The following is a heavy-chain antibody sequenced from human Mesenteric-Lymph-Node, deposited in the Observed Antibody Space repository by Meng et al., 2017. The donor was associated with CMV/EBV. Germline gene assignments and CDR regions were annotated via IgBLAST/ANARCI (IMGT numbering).Heavy chain of an antibody. Sequence: GGSLRLSCAASGFTFDDYGVSWVRQAPGKGLEWVSGINWNGGSTGYADSVKGRFTISRDNAKNSLFLQMNSLRAEDTALYYCARGGFIAVAEFDYWGQGTLVTVSS. D-gene: IGHD6-19*01. CDR1: GFTFDDYG. CDR2: INWNGGST. V-gene: IGHV3-20*04. J-gene: IGHJ4*02. CDR3: ARGGFIAVAEFDY.